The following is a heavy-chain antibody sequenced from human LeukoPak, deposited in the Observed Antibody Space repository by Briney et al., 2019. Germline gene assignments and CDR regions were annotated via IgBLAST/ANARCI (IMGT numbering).Heavy chain of an antibody. CDR3: ARGPYSSNWYVDY. J-gene: IGHJ4*02. D-gene: IGHD6-13*01. CDR2: ISRTGNSI. Sequence: RGSLRLSCAASAFTLSSYEMNWVRLAPGEGLEWISYISRTGNSIYYADSVKGRFTISRDSAKNSLYLQMNSLRAEDTAGYYCARGPYSSNWYVDYWGQGTLVTVAS. CDR1: AFTLSSYE. V-gene: IGHV3-48*03.